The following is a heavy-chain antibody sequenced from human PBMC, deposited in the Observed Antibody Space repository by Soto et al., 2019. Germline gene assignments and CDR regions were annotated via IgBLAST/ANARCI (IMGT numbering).Heavy chain of an antibody. V-gene: IGHV3-30*04. CDR3: ARDIEARVLMFGVVVVGKFDH. CDR1: GFTFRNHA. J-gene: IGHJ5*02. CDR2: TSFDGSTK. Sequence: QVQLVESGGGVVQPGGSLTLSCGASGFTFRNHALHWVRQAPGKGLEWVAVTSFDGSTKFYADSVKGRFTISRDNSNNTLFVHMNSLRGEDTALYYCARDIEARVLMFGVVVVGKFDHWGLGTLVAVSS. D-gene: IGHD3-3*02.